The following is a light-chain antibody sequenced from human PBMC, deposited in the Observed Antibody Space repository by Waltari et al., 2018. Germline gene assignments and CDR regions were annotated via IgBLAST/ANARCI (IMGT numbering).Light chain of an antibody. CDR2: KAS. Sequence: DIQMTQSPSTLSASVGDSVTITCRASQSISSWLAWYQQKPGKAPKLLIYKASSLESGVPSRFSGSGSGTEFTLTISSLQPDDFATYYCQQYNSYSTFGPGTKVDIK. V-gene: IGKV1-5*03. CDR3: QQYNSYST. CDR1: QSISSW. J-gene: IGKJ3*01.